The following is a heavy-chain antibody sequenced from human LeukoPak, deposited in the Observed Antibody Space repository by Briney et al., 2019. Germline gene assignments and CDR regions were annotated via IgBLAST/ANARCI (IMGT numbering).Heavy chain of an antibody. CDR3: ARDVVVRGVMGNWFDP. CDR1: RFSFSSYS. V-gene: IGHV3-21*01. D-gene: IGHD3-10*01. Sequence: GGSLRLSCAASRFSFSSYSMNWVRQAPGKGLEWVSSISSSSSYIYYADSVKGRFTISRDNAKNSLYLQMNSLRAEDTAVYYCARDVVVRGVMGNWFDPWGQGTLVTVSS. CDR2: ISSSSSYI. J-gene: IGHJ5*02.